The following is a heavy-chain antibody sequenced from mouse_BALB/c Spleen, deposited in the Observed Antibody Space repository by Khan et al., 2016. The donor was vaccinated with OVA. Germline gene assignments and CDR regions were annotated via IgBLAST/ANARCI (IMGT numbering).Heavy chain of an antibody. J-gene: IGHJ2*01. CDR2: INTLTGEP. V-gene: IGHV9-1*02. D-gene: IGHD2-13*01. CDR1: GYTFTNFR. CDR3: SRDGHGESFDMDC. Sequence: QIQLVQSGPELRKPGETVKISCQTSGYTFTNFRVNWVKQTPGMGLKWMGCINTLTGEPTYADDFKGRFAFSLETSASTAYLQINNLKNEDMAAXFDSRDGHGESFDMDCWGQGTTITVSS.